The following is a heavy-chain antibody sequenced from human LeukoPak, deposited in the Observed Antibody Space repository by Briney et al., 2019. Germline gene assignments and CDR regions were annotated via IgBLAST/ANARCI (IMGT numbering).Heavy chain of an antibody. Sequence: PSETLSLTCTVSGVSISSSNSYWGWIRQPPGKGLEWIGSIYYSGNTYYNASLKSQVSISIDTSKNQFSLKLSSVTAADTAVYYCVEQSDYYYYYMDVWGKGTTVTISS. D-gene: IGHD1-26*01. J-gene: IGHJ6*03. CDR3: VEQSDYYYYYMDV. CDR2: IYYSGNT. V-gene: IGHV4-39*01. CDR1: GVSISSSNSY.